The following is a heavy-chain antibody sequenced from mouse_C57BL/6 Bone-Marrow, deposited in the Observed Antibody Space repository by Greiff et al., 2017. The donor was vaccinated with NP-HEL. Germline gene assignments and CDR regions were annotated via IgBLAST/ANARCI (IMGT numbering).Heavy chain of an antibody. D-gene: IGHD1-1*01. V-gene: IGHV1-26*01. J-gene: IGHJ2*01. CDR2: INPNNGGT. CDR3: ASLYYYGSSYGY. Sequence: VQLKQSGPELVKPGASVKISCKASGYTFTDYYMNWVKQSHGKSLEWIGDINPNNGGTSYNQKFKGKATLTVDKSSSTAYMELRSLTSEDSAVYYCASLYYYGSSYGYWGQGTTLTVSS. CDR1: GYTFTDYY.